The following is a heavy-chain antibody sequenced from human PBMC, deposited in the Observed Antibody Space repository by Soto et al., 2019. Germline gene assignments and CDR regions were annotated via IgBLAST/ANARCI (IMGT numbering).Heavy chain of an antibody. CDR3: ARDNPRSYGWDV. V-gene: IGHV3-48*02. J-gene: IGHJ6*02. CDR1: GFTFSRYS. Sequence: GGSLRLSCAASGFTFSRYSMNWVRQAPGKGLEWVSYISSSSNSIYYADSVKGRFTISRDNAKNSLYLQMNSLRDEDTAAYYCARDNPRSYGWDVWGQGTTVNVSS. D-gene: IGHD3-16*01. CDR2: ISSSSNSI.